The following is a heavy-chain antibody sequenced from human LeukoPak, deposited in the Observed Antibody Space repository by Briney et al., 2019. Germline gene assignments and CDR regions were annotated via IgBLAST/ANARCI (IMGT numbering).Heavy chain of an antibody. CDR1: GGTFSSYA. J-gene: IGHJ3*02. Sequence: ASVKVSCKASGGTFSSYAISWVRQAPGQGLEWMGGIIPIFGTANYAQKFQGRVTITADESTSTAYMELSRLRSEDTAVYYCARDAEPSTILRFLEGGVVDIWGQGTMVTVSS. V-gene: IGHV1-69*13. CDR3: ARDAEPSTILRFLEGGVVDI. CDR2: IIPIFGTA. D-gene: IGHD3-3*01.